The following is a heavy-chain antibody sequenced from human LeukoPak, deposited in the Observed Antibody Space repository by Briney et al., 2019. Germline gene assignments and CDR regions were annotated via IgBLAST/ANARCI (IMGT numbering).Heavy chain of an antibody. CDR2: IYYSGST. J-gene: IGHJ6*03. CDR1: GGSISSHS. V-gene: IGHV4-59*11. CDR3: ARGVLTTVNYYMDV. D-gene: IGHD4-11*01. Sequence: SETLSLTCTVSGGSISSHSWSWIRQPPGKGLEGIGYIYYSGSTNYNPSLKSRVTISVDTSKNQFSLKLSSVTAADTAVYYCARGVLTTVNYYMDVWGKGTTVTVSS.